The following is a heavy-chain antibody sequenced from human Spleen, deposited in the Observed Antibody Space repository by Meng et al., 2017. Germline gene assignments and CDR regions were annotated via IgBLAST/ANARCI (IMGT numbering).Heavy chain of an antibody. Sequence: SETLSLTCTVSGYSIRSGYYWGWIRQPPGTGLEWIGSIYRSGSTYYNPSLKSRVTISVDTSKNQFSLRLSSVTAADTAVYYCARVGGTYYFADYWGQGTLVTVSS. CDR2: IYRSGST. CDR1: GYSIRSGYY. D-gene: IGHD2/OR15-2a*01. CDR3: ARVGGTYYFADY. V-gene: IGHV4-38-2*02. J-gene: IGHJ4*02.